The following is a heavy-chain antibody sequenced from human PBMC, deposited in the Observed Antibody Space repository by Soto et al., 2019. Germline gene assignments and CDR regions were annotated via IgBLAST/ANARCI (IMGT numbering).Heavy chain of an antibody. V-gene: IGHV4-59*01. CDR2: IYYSGST. D-gene: IGHD2-15*01. Sequence: SETLSLTCTVSGGSISSYYWSWIRQPPGKGLEWIGNIYYSGSTNYNPSLKSRVTISVDTSKNQFSLKLSSVTAADTAVYYCARVPQYCSGGTCSRIFDYWGQGTLVTV. CDR3: ARVPQYCSGGTCSRIFDY. J-gene: IGHJ4*02. CDR1: GGSISSYY.